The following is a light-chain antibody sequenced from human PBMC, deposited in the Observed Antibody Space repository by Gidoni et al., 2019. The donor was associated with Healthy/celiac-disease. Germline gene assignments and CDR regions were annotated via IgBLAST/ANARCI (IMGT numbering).Light chain of an antibody. CDR3: QQYDNLTPDT. CDR2: DAS. V-gene: IGKV1-33*01. J-gene: IGKJ2*01. CDR1: QDISNY. Sequence: DIQMTQSPSSLSASVGDRVTITCQASQDISNYLNWYQQKPGKAPKLLIYDASNLEKGVPSRFSGSGSGTDFTFTISSMQPEDIATYYCQQYDNLTPDTFGQXTKLEIK.